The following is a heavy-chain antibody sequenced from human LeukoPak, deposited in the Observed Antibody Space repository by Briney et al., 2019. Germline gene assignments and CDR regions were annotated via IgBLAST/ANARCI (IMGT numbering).Heavy chain of an antibody. V-gene: IGHV4-59*08. Sequence: SETLSLTCTVSGVSISSYYWSWIRQPPGKGLEWIGYIYYSGNTNYNPSLKSRVTISVDPSKNQFSLKLSSVTAADTAVYYCAGQWHTTYLLYYGMDVWGRGTTVTVSS. J-gene: IGHJ6*02. CDR3: AGQWHTTYLLYYGMDV. D-gene: IGHD1-14*01. CDR2: IYYSGNT. CDR1: GVSISSYY.